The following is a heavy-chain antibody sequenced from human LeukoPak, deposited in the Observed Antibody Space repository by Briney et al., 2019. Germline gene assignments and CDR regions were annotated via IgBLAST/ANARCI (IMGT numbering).Heavy chain of an antibody. J-gene: IGHJ4*02. CDR3: ARADTAMVFDY. D-gene: IGHD5-18*01. CDR1: GYSISSSNW. Sequence: SDTLSLTCAVSGYSISSSNWWGWIRQPPGKGLEWIGYIYYSGSTNYNPSLKSRVTMSVDTSKNQFSLKLSSVTAADTAVYYCARADTAMVFDYWGQGTLVTVSS. V-gene: IGHV4-28*03. CDR2: IYYSGST.